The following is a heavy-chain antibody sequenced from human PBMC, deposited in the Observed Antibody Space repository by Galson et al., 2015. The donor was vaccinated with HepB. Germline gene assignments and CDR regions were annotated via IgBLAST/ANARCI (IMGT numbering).Heavy chain of an antibody. D-gene: IGHD5-12*01. J-gene: IGHJ6*02. V-gene: IGHV3-48*02. CDR2: INAYSSAI. CDR3: TRDSGVGYTMDV. Sequence: SLRLSCAASGFTFSSYGMDWVRQAPGKGLEWVSYINAYSSAIYYADSVKGRFTISRDNAKNSVYLQMHSLRDEDTAVHYCTRDSGVGYTMDVWGQGTTVAVSS. CDR1: GFTFSSYG.